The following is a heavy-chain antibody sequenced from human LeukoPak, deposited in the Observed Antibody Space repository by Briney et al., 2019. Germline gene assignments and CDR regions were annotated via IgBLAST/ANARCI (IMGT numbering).Heavy chain of an antibody. CDR3: ARSPRDCTNGVCFLAAAGYYFDY. CDR1: GFTFSDYY. V-gene: IGHV4-38-2*01. J-gene: IGHJ4*02. Sequence: GSLRLSCAASGFTFSDYYMSWIRQPPGKGLEWIGSIYYSGSTYYNPSLKSRVTISVDTSKNQFSLKLSSVTAADTAVYYCARSPRDCTNGVCFLAAAGYYFDYWGQGTLVTVSS. CDR2: IYYSGST. D-gene: IGHD2-8*01.